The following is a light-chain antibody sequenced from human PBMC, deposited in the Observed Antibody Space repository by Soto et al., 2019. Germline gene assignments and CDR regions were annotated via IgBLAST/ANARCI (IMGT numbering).Light chain of an antibody. Sequence: DIQMTQSPSTLSASIGDRVTITCRASQSIDSWLAWYQQKPGKGPKLLIYKASSLQTGVPSRFSGSGSGTEYTLTISSLQADDFATYYCQHYNSYSRTFGQGTKVEVK. CDR1: QSIDSW. CDR3: QHYNSYSRT. V-gene: IGKV1-5*03. J-gene: IGKJ1*01. CDR2: KAS.